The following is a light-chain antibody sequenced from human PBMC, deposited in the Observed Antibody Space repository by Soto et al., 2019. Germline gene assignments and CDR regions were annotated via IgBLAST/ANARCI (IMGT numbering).Light chain of an antibody. CDR2: GAS. Sequence: EIVRTQSQGTLSVSPWERATLSCIASQSVSNNLVWYQQKPGQAPRLLSYGASTRATGIPARFTGSGSGTEFTLTISSLQSEDFAVYYCKQYNNWPRTFGPGTKVDIK. V-gene: IGKV3-15*01. CDR1: QSVSNN. CDR3: KQYNNWPRT. J-gene: IGKJ3*01.